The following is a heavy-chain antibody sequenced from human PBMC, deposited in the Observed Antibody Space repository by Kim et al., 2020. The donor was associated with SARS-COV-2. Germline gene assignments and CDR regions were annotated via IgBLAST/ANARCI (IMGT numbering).Heavy chain of an antibody. CDR2: ITPFNGNT. CDR3: AIGELSEYYFDY. CDR1: GYTFTYRY. V-gene: IGHV1-45*02. D-gene: IGHD3-10*01. Sequence: SVKVSCKASGYTFTYRYLHWVRQAPGQALEWMGWITPFNGNTNYVQKFQDRVTITRDRSMSTAYMELSSLRSEDTAMYYCAIGELSEYYFDYWGQGTLVTVSS. J-gene: IGHJ4*02.